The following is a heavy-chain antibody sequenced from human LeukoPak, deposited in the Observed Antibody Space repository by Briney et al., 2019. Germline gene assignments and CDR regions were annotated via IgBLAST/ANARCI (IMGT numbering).Heavy chain of an antibody. V-gene: IGHV3-23*01. J-gene: IGHJ4*02. D-gene: IGHD6-19*01. CDR1: GFTFSSYA. Sequence: GGSLRLSCAASGFTFSSYAMSWVRQAPGKGLEWVSAISGSGGSTYYADSVKGRFTISRDNSKNTLYLQMNSLRAEDTAVCYCAKDPSNSSGWYDYWGQGTLVTVSS. CDR2: ISGSGGST. CDR3: AKDPSNSSGWYDY.